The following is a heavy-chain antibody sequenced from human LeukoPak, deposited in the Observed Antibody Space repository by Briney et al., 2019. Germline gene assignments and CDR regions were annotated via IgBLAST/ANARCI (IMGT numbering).Heavy chain of an antibody. J-gene: IGHJ3*02. D-gene: IGHD6-13*01. CDR3: ARGNRLYTSGWSSLAFDI. Sequence: AAVKVSCKASGYTFTSYDINWVRQATGQGLEWMGWTNPISGYTGSAQKFQGRVTMTRDTSISTAYMELSSLRSEDTAVYYCARGNRLYTSGWSSLAFDIWGQGTMVTVSS. CDR2: TNPISGYT. CDR1: GYTFTSYD. V-gene: IGHV1-8*01.